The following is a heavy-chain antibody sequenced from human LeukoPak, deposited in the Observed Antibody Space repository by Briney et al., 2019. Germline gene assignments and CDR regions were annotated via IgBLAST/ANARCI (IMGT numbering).Heavy chain of an antibody. V-gene: IGHV3-21*01. CDR2: ISSSSSYI. J-gene: IGHJ3*02. D-gene: IGHD1-1*01. CDR3: AREELERYDAFDI. Sequence: GGSLRLSCAASGFTFSSYSMNWVRQAPGKGLEWVSSISSSSSYIYYADSVKGRFTISRDNAKNSLYLQMNSLRAEDTAVYYCAREELERYDAFDIWGQGTMVTVSS. CDR1: GFTFSSYS.